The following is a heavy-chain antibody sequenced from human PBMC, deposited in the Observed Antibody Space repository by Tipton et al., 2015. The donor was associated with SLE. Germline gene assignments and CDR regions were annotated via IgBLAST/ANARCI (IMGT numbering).Heavy chain of an antibody. CDR3: VRRTREGRGWLFDY. CDR1: GGSFSGYY. J-gene: IGHJ4*02. V-gene: IGHV4-34*01. Sequence: TLSLTCAVYGGSFSGYYWSWIRQPPGKGLEWIGEINHSGSTNYNPSLKSRVTISVDTSKHPFSLNLRSVTAADTAVYHCVRRTREGRGWLFDYWGQGTLVTVSS. D-gene: IGHD6-19*01. CDR2: INHSGST.